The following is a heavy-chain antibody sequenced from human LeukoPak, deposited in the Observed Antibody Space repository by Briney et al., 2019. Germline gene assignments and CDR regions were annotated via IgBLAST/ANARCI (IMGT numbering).Heavy chain of an antibody. J-gene: IGHJ3*02. CDR1: GFTFSSYA. Sequence: GGSLRLSCAASGFTFSSYAMSWVRQAPGKGLEWVSAISGSGGSTYYADSVKGRFTISRDNSKNTLYLQMNSLRAEDTALYYCAKAHSSSSLADAFDIWGQGTMVTVSS. D-gene: IGHD6-6*01. CDR3: AKAHSSSSLADAFDI. V-gene: IGHV3-23*01. CDR2: ISGSGGST.